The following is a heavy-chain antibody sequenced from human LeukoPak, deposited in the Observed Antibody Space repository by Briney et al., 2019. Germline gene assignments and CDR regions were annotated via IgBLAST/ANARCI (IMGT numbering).Heavy chain of an antibody. Sequence: SETLSLTCTVSGGSISSSSYYWGWIRQPPGKGLEWIGSIYYSGSTYYNPSLKSRVTISVDTSKNQFSLKLSSVTAADTAVYYCARRYYVGTAMVRWDYWGQGTLVTVSS. V-gene: IGHV4-39*01. CDR2: IYYSGST. CDR3: ARRYYVGTAMVRWDY. D-gene: IGHD5-18*01. CDR1: GGSISSSSYY. J-gene: IGHJ4*02.